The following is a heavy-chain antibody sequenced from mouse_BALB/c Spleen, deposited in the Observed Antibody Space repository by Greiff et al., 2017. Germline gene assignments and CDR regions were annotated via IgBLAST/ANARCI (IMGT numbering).Heavy chain of an antibody. J-gene: IGHJ3*01. CDR3: TRADYDYPWFAY. D-gene: IGHD2-4*01. CDR2: ISSGGSYT. Sequence: EVMLVESGGGLVKPGGSLKLSCAASGFTFSSYTMSWVRQTPEKRLEWVATISSGGSYTYYPDSVKGRFTISRDNAKNTLYLQMSSLKSEDTAMYYCTRADYDYPWFAYWGQGTLVTVSA. V-gene: IGHV5-6-4*01. CDR1: GFTFSSYT.